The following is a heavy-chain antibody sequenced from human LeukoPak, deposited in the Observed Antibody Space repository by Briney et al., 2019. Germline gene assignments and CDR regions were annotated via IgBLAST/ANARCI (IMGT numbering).Heavy chain of an antibody. J-gene: IGHJ4*02. Sequence: GGSLRLTCAASGFTFSSYSMSWVRQAPGKGLEWVSAFSGSGGSTYYADSVKGRFTISRDNSKNTLYLQMNSLRAEDTAVYYCAKSGYNRFDYWGQGTLVTVSS. CDR2: FSGSGGST. D-gene: IGHD5-24*01. CDR1: GFTFSSYS. V-gene: IGHV3-23*01. CDR3: AKSGYNRFDY.